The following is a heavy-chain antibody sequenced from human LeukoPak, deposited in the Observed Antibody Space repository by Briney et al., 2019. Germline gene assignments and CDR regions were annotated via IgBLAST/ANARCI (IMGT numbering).Heavy chain of an antibody. Sequence: GASVKVSCKASGYTFTSYAMNWVRQAPGQGLEWMGWINTNTGNPTYAQGFTGRFVFSLDTSVSTAYLQISSLKAEDTAVYYCARKYAGGYDSSRSPFDYWGQGTLVTVSS. CDR3: ARKYAGGYDSSRSPFDY. CDR2: INTNTGNP. CDR1: GYTFTSYA. D-gene: IGHD3-22*01. J-gene: IGHJ4*02. V-gene: IGHV7-4-1*02.